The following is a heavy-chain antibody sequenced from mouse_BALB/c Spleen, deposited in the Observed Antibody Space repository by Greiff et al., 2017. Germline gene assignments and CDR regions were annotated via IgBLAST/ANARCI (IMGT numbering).Heavy chain of an antibody. J-gene: IGHJ3*01. V-gene: IGHV1-82*01. D-gene: IGHD2-1*01. CDR1: GYAFSSSW. CDR3: ASNYEFAY. CDR2: IYPGDGDT. Sequence: QVQLQQSGPELVKPGASVKISCKASGYAFSSSWMNWVKQRPGQGLEWIGRIYPGDGDTNYNGKFKGKATLTADKSSSTAYMQLSSLTSVDSAVYFCASNYEFAYWGQGTLVTVSA.